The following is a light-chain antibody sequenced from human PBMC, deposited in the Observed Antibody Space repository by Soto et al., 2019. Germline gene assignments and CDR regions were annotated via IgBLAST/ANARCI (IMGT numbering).Light chain of an antibody. CDR2: SAS. V-gene: IGKV1-9*01. Sequence: DIQLTQSPSFLSASVGDRVTITCRASQGISNYLAWYQQKPGKATELLVYSASTLQSGVPSRFSGGGSETEFSLTIGTLQPEDFATYYCLQLNRYPLTFGGGTKVDLK. J-gene: IGKJ4*01. CDR3: LQLNRYPLT. CDR1: QGISNY.